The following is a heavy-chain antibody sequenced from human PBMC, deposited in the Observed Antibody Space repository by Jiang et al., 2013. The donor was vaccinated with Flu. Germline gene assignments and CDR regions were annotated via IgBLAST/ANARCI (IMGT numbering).Heavy chain of an antibody. Sequence: VKPTQTLTLTCTFSGFSLSTTGVGVGWIRQPPGKALEWLALIYWDADKRYSPSLESRLTITQDTSRNQVVLTMTNMNPVDTATYYCAHRDATGPFDYWGQGNPGHRLL. CDR1: GFSLSTTGVG. J-gene: IGHJ4*02. D-gene: IGHD1-1*01. V-gene: IGHV2-5*02. CDR3: AHRDATGPFDY. CDR2: IYWDADK.